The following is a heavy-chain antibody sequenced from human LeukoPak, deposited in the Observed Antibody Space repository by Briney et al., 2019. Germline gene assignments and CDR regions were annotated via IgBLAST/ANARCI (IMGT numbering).Heavy chain of an antibody. CDR3: AKDRMGVVVSRLGGDY. Sequence: GGSLRLSCAASGFTFSSYWMHWVRQAPGKGLVWVSRINSDGSSTSYADSVKGRFTISRDNAKNTPYLQMNSLRAEDTAVYYCAKDRMGVVVSRLGGDYWGQGTLVTVSS. D-gene: IGHD3-16*01. CDR1: GFTFSSYW. J-gene: IGHJ4*02. V-gene: IGHV3-74*01. CDR2: INSDGSST.